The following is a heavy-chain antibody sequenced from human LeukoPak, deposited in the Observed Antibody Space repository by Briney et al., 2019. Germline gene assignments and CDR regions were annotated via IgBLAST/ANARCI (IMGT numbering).Heavy chain of an antibody. D-gene: IGHD3-9*01. J-gene: IGHJ3*02. CDR1: GGSISSGDYY. CDR2: IYYSGST. CDR3: ARAKTYDILTGYFDAFDI. V-gene: IGHV4-30-4*01. Sequence: SETLSLTCTVSGGSISSGDYYWSWIRQPPGKGLEWIGYIYYSGSTYYNPSLKSRVTISVDTSKNQFSLKLSSVTAADTAVYYCARAKTYDILTGYFDAFDIWGQGAMVTVSS.